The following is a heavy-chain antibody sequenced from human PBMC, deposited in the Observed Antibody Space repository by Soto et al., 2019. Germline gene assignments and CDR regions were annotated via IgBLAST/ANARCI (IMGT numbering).Heavy chain of an antibody. CDR3: TNGARDGLRLHGPLMDV. CDR2: ISWNSGSI. V-gene: IGHV3-9*01. J-gene: IGHJ6*02. Sequence: EVQLVESGGGLVQPGRSLRLSCAAAGFSFDDYSMYWVRQAPGKGLEWVSGISWNSGSIVYADSVRGRFTISRDNAKNFLYLQMNSLRPEDTALYYCTNGARDGLRLHGPLMDVWGQGTTVTVSS. CDR1: GFSFDDYS. D-gene: IGHD5-12*01.